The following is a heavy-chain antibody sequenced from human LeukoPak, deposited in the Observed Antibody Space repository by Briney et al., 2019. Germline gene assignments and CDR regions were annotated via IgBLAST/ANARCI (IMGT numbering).Heavy chain of an antibody. V-gene: IGHV4-4*07. Sequence: PSETLSLTCTVSGDSIGSYFWSWIRQPAGKGLEWIGRIYSSGSTNYNPSLKSRVTMSVDTSKNQFSLKLSSVTAADTAVYYCARGLGSSGYYYYFDYWGQGTLVTVSS. CDR1: GDSIGSYF. D-gene: IGHD3-22*01. J-gene: IGHJ4*02. CDR2: IYSSGST. CDR3: ARGLGSSGYYYYFDY.